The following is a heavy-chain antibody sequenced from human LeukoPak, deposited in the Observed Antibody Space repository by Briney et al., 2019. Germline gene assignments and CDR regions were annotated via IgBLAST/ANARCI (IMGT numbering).Heavy chain of an antibody. CDR1: GFTFSSYG. V-gene: IGHV3-30*02. Sequence: GGSLRLSCAAFGFTFSSYGMHWVRQAPGKGLEWVTFIGYDGGNKYYGDSVKGRFTISRDNSKNTLYLQMNSLRAEDTAVYYCAKDFKWDDYVSGTTGGFDYWGQGTLVTVSS. J-gene: IGHJ4*02. D-gene: IGHD3-16*01. CDR2: IGYDGGNK. CDR3: AKDFKWDDYVSGTTGGFDY.